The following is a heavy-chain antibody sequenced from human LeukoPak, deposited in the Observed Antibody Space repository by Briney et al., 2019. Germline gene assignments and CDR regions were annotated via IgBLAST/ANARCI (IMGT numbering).Heavy chain of an antibody. J-gene: IGHJ6*02. CDR1: GFTFSSYW. CDR2: INSDGSST. Sequence: GRSLRLSCAASGFTFSSYWMHWVRQAPGKGLVWVSRINSDGSSTTYADSVKGRFTISRDNAKDTLYLQMNSLRAEDTAVYFCARDYGRSRDYGMDVWGQGTTVTVSS. D-gene: IGHD3-10*01. CDR3: ARDYGRSRDYGMDV. V-gene: IGHV3-74*01.